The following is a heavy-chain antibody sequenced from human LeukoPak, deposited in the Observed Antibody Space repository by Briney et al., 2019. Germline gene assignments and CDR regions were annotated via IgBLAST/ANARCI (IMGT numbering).Heavy chain of an antibody. Sequence: PSQTLSLTCTVSGGSISSGDYYWSWIRQPPGKGLEWIGYIYYSGSTYYNPSFKSRVTISVDTSKNQFSLKLSSVTAADTAVYYCASYGDYTNWFDPWGQGTLVTVSS. CDR1: GGSISSGDYY. J-gene: IGHJ5*02. D-gene: IGHD4-17*01. V-gene: IGHV4-30-4*01. CDR2: IYYSGST. CDR3: ASYGDYTNWFDP.